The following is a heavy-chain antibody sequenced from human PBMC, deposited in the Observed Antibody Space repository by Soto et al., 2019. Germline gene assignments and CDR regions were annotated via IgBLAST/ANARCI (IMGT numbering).Heavy chain of an antibody. Sequence: TGGSLRLSCAAPGFAFSTYGMHWVRQAPGKGREWVAAISYDGNEKYYADSLQGRFTISRDNSKNALYLQVNSLRGEDTAVDYCAKEKLRRGPSPMYAMDLWGQGTTVTVSS. V-gene: IGHV3-30*18. CDR1: GFAFSTYG. CDR3: AKEKLRRGPSPMYAMDL. D-gene: IGHD3-10*01. CDR2: ISYDGNEK. J-gene: IGHJ6*02.